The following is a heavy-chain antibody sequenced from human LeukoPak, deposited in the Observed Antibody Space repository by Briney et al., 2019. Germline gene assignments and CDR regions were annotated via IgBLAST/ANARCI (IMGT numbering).Heavy chain of an antibody. CDR1: GFNFRTYG. CDR2: IQFDESSK. J-gene: IGHJ4*02. D-gene: IGHD3-22*01. Sequence: GGSLRLSCAASGFNFRTYGMHWVRQAPGKGLEWVAFIQFDESSKNYADSVKRRFTISRDNSKNTVYLQVNSLRAEDTAVYYCAKEDGTVVVSTFGDWGQGTLVTVSS. CDR3: AKEDGTVVVSTFGD. V-gene: IGHV3-30*02.